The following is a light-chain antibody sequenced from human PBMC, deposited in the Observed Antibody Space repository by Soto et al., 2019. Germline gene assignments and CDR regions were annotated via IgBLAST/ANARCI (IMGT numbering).Light chain of an antibody. CDR1: QSVSSN. CDR2: GAS. J-gene: IGKJ1*01. CDR3: QQYNNWPRT. V-gene: IGKV3-15*01. Sequence: EIVMTQSPANLSVSPGERATLSCRASQSVSSNLAWYQQKPGQAPRLLIYGASTRATGIPARFSGSGSGTELTLTISSLQSEDFAVYYCQQYNNWPRTFGQGTKVEIK.